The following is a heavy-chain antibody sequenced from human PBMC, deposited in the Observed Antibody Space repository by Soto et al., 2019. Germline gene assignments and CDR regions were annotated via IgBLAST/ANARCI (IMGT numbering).Heavy chain of an antibody. D-gene: IGHD2-2*01. CDR3: ARGIRGPAAICNWFDP. J-gene: IGHJ5*02. CDR1: GGTFSSYA. Sequence: QVQLVQSGAEVKKPGSSVKVSCKASGGTFSSYAISWVRQAPGQGLEWMGGIIPIFGTANYAQKFQGRVTITADESTSTAYMELSSLRAEDTAVYYCARGIRGPAAICNWFDPWGQGTLVTVSS. V-gene: IGHV1-69*01. CDR2: IIPIFGTA.